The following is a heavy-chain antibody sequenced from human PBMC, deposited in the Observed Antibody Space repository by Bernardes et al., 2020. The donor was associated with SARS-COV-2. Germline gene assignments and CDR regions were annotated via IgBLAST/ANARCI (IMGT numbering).Heavy chain of an antibody. CDR2: INAGNANT. V-gene: IGHV1-3*01. J-gene: IGHJ4*02. Sequence: ASVKVSCKASGYTFTSYAMHWVRQAPGQRLEWMGWINAGNANTKYSQKFQGRVSITRDTSASTAYMELSSLRSEDTAVYYCARGLNYYDSSAYFDYWGQGTLVTVTS. CDR3: ARGLNYYDSSAYFDY. CDR1: GYTFTSYA. D-gene: IGHD3-22*01.